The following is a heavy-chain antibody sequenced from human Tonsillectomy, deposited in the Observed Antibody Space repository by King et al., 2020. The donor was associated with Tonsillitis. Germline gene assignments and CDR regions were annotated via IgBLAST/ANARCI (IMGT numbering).Heavy chain of an antibody. J-gene: IGHJ5*02. CDR2: ISGSGGST. V-gene: IGHV3-23*04. CDR1: GFTLSSYA. Sequence: VQLVESGGGLAQPGGSMRLSCEGSGFTLSSYAMSWVRQAPGKGLEWVSVISGSGGSTYYADSVKGRFTISRDTSKNILYLQMNSLRVEDTAVYYCAKDSRLASDVSMRSDNSFDPWGQGTLVTVSS. D-gene: IGHD6-25*01. CDR3: AKDSRLASDVSMRSDNSFDP.